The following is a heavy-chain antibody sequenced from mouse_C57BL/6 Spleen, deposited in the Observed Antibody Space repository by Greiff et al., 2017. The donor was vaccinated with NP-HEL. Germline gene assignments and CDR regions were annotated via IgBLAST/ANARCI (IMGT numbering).Heavy chain of an antibody. CDR2: ISGGGGNT. J-gene: IGHJ4*01. D-gene: IGHD2-5*01. V-gene: IGHV5-9*01. CDR1: GFTFSSYT. CDR3: ARRAYSNYVDYAMDY. Sequence: DVMLVESGGGLVKPGGSLKLSCAASGFTFSSYTMSWVRQTPEKRLEWVATISGGGGNTYYPDSVKGRFTISRDNAKNTLYLQMSSLRSEDTALYYCARRAYSNYVDYAMDYWGQGTSVTVSS.